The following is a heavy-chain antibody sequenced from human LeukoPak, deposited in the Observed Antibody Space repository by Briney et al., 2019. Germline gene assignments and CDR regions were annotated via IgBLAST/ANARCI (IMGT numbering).Heavy chain of an antibody. CDR1: GGSISSGSYY. Sequence: SETLSLTCTVSGGSISSGSYYWSWIRQPAGKGLEWIGHIYTSGSTNYNPSLKSRVTISVDKSKNQFSLKLSSVTAADTAVYYCARAGGSGSYTYIVDYWGQGTLVTVSS. V-gene: IGHV4-61*09. J-gene: IGHJ4*02. CDR2: IYTSGST. D-gene: IGHD3-10*01. CDR3: ARAGGSGSYTYIVDY.